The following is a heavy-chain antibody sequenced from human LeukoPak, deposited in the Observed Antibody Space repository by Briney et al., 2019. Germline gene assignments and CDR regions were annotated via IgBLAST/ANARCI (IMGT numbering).Heavy chain of an antibody. Sequence: GGSLRLSCAASGFTFSSYSMNWVRQAPGKGLEWVSSISSSSSYIYYADSVKGRFTISRDNAKNSLYLQMNSLRAEDTAVYYCARLRGDVLLWFGSRQKYYFDYWGQGTLVTVSS. J-gene: IGHJ4*02. V-gene: IGHV3-21*01. D-gene: IGHD3-10*01. CDR1: GFTFSSYS. CDR2: ISSSSSYI. CDR3: ARLRGDVLLWFGSRQKYYFDY.